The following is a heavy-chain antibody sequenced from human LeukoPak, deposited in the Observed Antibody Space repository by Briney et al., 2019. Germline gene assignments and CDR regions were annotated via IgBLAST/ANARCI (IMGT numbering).Heavy chain of an antibody. CDR2: FDPEDGET. CDR1: GYTLTELS. CDR3: ARDRSTTMVYYYYMDV. V-gene: IGHV1-24*01. D-gene: IGHD5-18*01. Sequence: ASVKVSCKVSGYTLTELSMHWVRQAPGKGLEWMGGFDPEDGETIYAQKFQGRVTMTRDTSINTAYMELSRLRSDDTAVYYCARDRSTTMVYYYYMDVWGKGTTVTVSS. J-gene: IGHJ6*03.